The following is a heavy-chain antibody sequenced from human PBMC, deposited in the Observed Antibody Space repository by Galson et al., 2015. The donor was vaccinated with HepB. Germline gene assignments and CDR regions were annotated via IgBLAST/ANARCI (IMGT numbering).Heavy chain of an antibody. D-gene: IGHD6-13*01. CDR2: ISYDGSNK. CDR3: AGEPAAAQSGYGMDV. V-gene: IGHV3-30*04. J-gene: IGHJ6*02. CDR1: GFTFSSYA. Sequence: SLRLSCAASGFTFSSYAMHWVRQAPGKGLEWVAVISYDGSNKYYADSVKGRFTISRDNSKNTLYLQMNSLRAEDTAVYYCAGEPAAAQSGYGMDVWGQGTTVTVSS.